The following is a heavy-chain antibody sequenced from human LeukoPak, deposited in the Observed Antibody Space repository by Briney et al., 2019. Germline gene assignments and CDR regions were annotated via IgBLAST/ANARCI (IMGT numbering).Heavy chain of an antibody. CDR3: AKDLAYYGGNLDY. D-gene: IGHD4-23*01. Sequence: GGSLRLSCAASGFTFSSYAMSWVRQAPGKGLEWVSAISGSGGSTYYADSVKGRFTISRDNSKNTLDLQMNTLRAEDTAVYYCAKDLAYYGGNLDYWGQGTLVTVSS. V-gene: IGHV3-23*01. CDR1: GFTFSSYA. J-gene: IGHJ4*02. CDR2: ISGSGGST.